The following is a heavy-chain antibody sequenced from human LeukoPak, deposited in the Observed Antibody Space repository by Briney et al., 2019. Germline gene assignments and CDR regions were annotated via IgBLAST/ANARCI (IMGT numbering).Heavy chain of an antibody. CDR3: ARDATAAGRFDP. J-gene: IGHJ5*02. CDR1: GFTFSDYY. CDR2: ISSSGSYT. Sequence: GGSLRLSCAASGFTFSDYYMSWIRQAPGKGLEWVSYISSSGSYTNYADSVKGRFTISRGNAKNSLYLQMNSLRAEDTAVYYCARDATAAGRFDPWGQGTLVTVSS. V-gene: IGHV3-11*06. D-gene: IGHD6-13*01.